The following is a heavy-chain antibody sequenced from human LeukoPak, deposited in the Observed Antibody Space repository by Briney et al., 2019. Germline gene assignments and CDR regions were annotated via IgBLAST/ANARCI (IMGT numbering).Heavy chain of an antibody. V-gene: IGHV1-8*03. CDR1: GYTFTSYD. J-gene: IGHJ1*01. CDR3: ARDGRAVVPAAIIRPVGYFQH. CDR2: MNPNSGNT. Sequence: GASVKVSCKASGYTFTSYDINWVRQATGQGLEWMGWMNPNSGNTGYAQKFQGRVTITRNTSISTAYMELSSLRSEDTAVYYCARDGRAVVPAAIIRPVGYFQHWGQGTLVTVSS. D-gene: IGHD2-2*02.